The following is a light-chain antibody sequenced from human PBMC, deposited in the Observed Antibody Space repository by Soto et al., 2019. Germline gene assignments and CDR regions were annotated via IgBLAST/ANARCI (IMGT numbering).Light chain of an antibody. CDR1: QSLVGSDRKTD. J-gene: IGKJ3*01. CDR2: EVS. V-gene: IGKV2D-29*02. CDR3: MQSADLPLT. Sequence: DIVMTQAPPSLSVTPGRPASISCKSNQSLVGSDRKTDLSWYVQKAGQSPQLLIYEVSKRFPGVPERSTGSGSATDFTLTISRVEAEDVGIYYCMQSADLPLTFGPGTRVDI.